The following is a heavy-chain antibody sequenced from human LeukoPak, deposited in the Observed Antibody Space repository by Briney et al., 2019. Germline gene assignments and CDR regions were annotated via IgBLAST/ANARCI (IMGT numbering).Heavy chain of an antibody. CDR3: TTGGHYYGS. V-gene: IGHV3-15*04. CDR2: FERKADGGTA. D-gene: IGHD3-10*01. CDR1: GLTVNDAW. Sequence: GGSLRLSCAASGLTVNDAWMSWVRQAPGKGLEWVGRFERKADGGTADYDAPVKGRFTISGDDSKNTLFLQMNSLEIDDTAVYYCTTGGHYYGSWGQGTLVTVSS. J-gene: IGHJ5*02.